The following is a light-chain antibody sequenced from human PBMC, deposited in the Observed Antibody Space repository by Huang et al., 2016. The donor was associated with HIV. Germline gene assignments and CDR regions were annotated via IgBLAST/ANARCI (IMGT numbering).Light chain of an antibody. CDR1: QSLSNTY. CDR2: GAS. Sequence: EIVLTQSPGTLSFPPGARAPLSCRASQSLSNTYLTWYQQKPGPAPMLLMYGASTRATGVPDRFSGSGSGTDFTLTINRLEPEDFAVYYCQQHGSSFTFGGGTKVEIK. V-gene: IGKV3-20*01. CDR3: QQHGSSFT. J-gene: IGKJ4*01.